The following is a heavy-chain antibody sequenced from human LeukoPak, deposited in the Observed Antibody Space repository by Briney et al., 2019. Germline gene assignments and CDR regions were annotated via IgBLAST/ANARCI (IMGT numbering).Heavy chain of an antibody. Sequence: GGSLRLSCAASGFTFSAYWMHWVRQAPGKGLVWVSRVKYDGSTTTYADSVKGRFTISRDNAKNTVSLQMDSLRAEDTGVYYCARAPSEVGGYYPEYFRHWGQGTLVTVSS. CDR3: ARAPSEVGGYYPEYFRH. CDR2: VKYDGSTT. V-gene: IGHV3-74*01. D-gene: IGHD3-22*01. CDR1: GFTFSAYW. J-gene: IGHJ1*01.